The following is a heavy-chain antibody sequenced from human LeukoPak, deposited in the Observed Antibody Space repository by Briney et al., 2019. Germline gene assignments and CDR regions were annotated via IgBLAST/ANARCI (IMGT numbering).Heavy chain of an antibody. CDR1: GFTFSSYG. D-gene: IGHD5-18*01. Sequence: GGSLRLSCAASGFTFSSYGMHWVRQAPGKGLEWVAVIWYDGSNKYYADSVKGRFTISRDNSKNTLYLQMNSLRAEDTAVYYCAKQKGYSYGYASDYWGQGTLVTVSS. V-gene: IGHV3-33*06. CDR2: IWYDGSNK. CDR3: AKQKGYSYGYASDY. J-gene: IGHJ4*02.